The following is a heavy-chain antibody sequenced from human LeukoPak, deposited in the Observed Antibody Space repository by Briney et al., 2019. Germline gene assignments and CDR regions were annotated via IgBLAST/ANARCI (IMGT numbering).Heavy chain of an antibody. CDR3: ARGVYIAAAQYGY. CDR2: IYYSGTT. Sequence: PSETLSLTCTVSGGSASSYYWSWIRQPPGKGLEWIGYIYYSGTTNYNPSLKSRVTISVDTSKNQFSLKLSSVTAADTAVYYCARGVYIAAAQYGYWGQGTLVTVSS. J-gene: IGHJ4*02. V-gene: IGHV4-59*02. CDR1: GGSASSYY. D-gene: IGHD6-13*01.